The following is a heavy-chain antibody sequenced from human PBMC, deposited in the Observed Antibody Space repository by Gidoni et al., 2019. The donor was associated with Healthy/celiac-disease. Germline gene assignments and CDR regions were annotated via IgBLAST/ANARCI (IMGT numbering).Heavy chain of an antibody. CDR1: GFPFSRYS. CDR2: ISSSSSYI. Sequence: EVQLVESGGGLVKPGGSLRLSGAAFGFPFSRYSMNWVRQDPGKGLEWVSSISSSSSYIYYADSVKGRFTISRDNAKNSLYLQMNSLRAEDTAVYYCARYYYDSSGYYNNLFDYWGQGTLVTVSS. J-gene: IGHJ4*02. V-gene: IGHV3-21*01. D-gene: IGHD3-22*01. CDR3: ARYYYDSSGYYNNLFDY.